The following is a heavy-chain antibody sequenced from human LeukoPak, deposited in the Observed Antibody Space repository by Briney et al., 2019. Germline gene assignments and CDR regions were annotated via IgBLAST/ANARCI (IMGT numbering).Heavy chain of an antibody. CDR2: IKSKTDGGTT. V-gene: IGHV3-15*01. CDR1: GFTFSNAW. J-gene: IGHJ4*02. D-gene: IGHD3-22*01. CDR3: TTAYYDSSGYYNDY. Sequence: GGSLRLSCAASGFTFSNAWKSWVRQAPGKGLEWIGRIKSKTDGGTTDYAAPVKGRFTISRDDSKNTLYLQMNSLKTDDTAVYYCTTAYYDSSGYYNDYWGQGTLVTVSS.